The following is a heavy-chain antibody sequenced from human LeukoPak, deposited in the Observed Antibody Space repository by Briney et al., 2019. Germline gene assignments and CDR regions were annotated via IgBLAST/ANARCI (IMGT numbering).Heavy chain of an antibody. CDR3: ARICPDSSGYYLEACFDY. D-gene: IGHD3-22*01. J-gene: IGHJ4*02. Sequence: PGGSLRLSCAASGFTFSSYAMSWVRQAPGKGLEWVSAISGSGGSTYYADSVKGRFTISRDNSKNTLYLQMNSLRADDTAVYYCARICPDSSGYYLEACFDYWGQGTLVTVSS. CDR2: ISGSGGST. V-gene: IGHV3-23*01. CDR1: GFTFSSYA.